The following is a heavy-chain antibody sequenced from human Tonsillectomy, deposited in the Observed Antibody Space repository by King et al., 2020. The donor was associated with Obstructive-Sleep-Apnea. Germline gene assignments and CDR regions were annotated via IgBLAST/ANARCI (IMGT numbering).Heavy chain of an antibody. CDR1: GFTFSSYW. Sequence: VQLVESGGGLVQPGGSLRLSCSASGFTFSSYWMSWVRQAPGKGLEGVANIKQDGSEKYYVDSGKGRFTISRDNAKNSLYLQMNSLRAEDTAGYYCARVVYDILTGYSAQYFDYWGQGTLVTVSS. J-gene: IGHJ4*02. V-gene: IGHV3-7*01. D-gene: IGHD3-9*01. CDR2: IKQDGSEK. CDR3: ARVVYDILTGYSAQYFDY.